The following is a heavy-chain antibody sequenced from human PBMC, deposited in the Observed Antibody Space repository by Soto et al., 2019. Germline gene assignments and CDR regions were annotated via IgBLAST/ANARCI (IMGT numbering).Heavy chain of an antibody. Sequence: QVQLVQSGAEAKKPGSSVKVSCKASGGTFTNYAISWVRRAPGQGLEWMGGIIPFFATPNYAQKFQGRVTITADESTTTAYMELSSLRSEDTAVYYCARDGIINIWPHYYGMDVWGQGTTVTVSS. V-gene: IGHV1-69*01. CDR3: ARDGIINIWPHYYGMDV. J-gene: IGHJ6*02. CDR1: GGTFTNYA. D-gene: IGHD3-9*01. CDR2: IIPFFATP.